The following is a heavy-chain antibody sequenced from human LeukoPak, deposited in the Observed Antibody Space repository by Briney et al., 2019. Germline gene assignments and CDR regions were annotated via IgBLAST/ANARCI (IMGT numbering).Heavy chain of an antibody. J-gene: IGHJ4*02. D-gene: IGHD5-18*01. CDR2: IKQDGSEK. V-gene: IGHV3-7*01. CDR3: ARDTGGGYSCYDC. Sequence: HPGGSLRLSCAASGFTFSSYAMSWVRQAPGKGLEWVANIKQDGSEKYYVDSVKGRFTISRDNAKNSLYLQMNSLRAEDTAVYYCARDTGGGYSCYDCWGQGTLVTVSA. CDR1: GFTFSSYA.